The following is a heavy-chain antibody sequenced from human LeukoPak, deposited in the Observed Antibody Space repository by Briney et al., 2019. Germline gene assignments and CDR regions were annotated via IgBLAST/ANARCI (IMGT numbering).Heavy chain of an antibody. Sequence: SETLSLTGTVSGGSISSGGYYWSWIRQHPGKGLEWIGYIYYSGSTYYNPSLKSRVTISVDTSKNQFSLKLSSVTAADTAVYYCARGVGATYFDYWGQGTLVTVSS. V-gene: IGHV4-31*03. CDR1: GGSISSGGYY. D-gene: IGHD1-26*01. CDR3: ARGVGATYFDY. CDR2: IYYSGST. J-gene: IGHJ4*02.